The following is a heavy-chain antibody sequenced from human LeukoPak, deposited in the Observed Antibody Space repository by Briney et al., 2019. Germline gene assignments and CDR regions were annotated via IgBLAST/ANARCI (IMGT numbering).Heavy chain of an antibody. Sequence: ASVKVSCKASGYTFTDYAMNWVRQAPGQGLEWMGWINIYTGNPTYAQGFTGRFVFSLDTSVRTAYLQISSLKAEDTAVYYCAREGDSSGYYFDYWGQGTLVTVSS. J-gene: IGHJ4*02. CDR2: INIYTGNP. CDR3: AREGDSSGYYFDY. V-gene: IGHV7-4-1*02. CDR1: GYTFTDYA. D-gene: IGHD3-22*01.